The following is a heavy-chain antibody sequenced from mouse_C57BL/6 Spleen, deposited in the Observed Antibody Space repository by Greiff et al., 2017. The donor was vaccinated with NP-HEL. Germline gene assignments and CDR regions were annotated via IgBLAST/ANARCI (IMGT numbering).Heavy chain of an antibody. D-gene: IGHD2-3*01. Sequence: QVQLQQSGTELVKPGASVKLSCKASGYTFTSYWMHWVKQRPGQGLEWIGNINPSNGGTNYNEKFKSKATLTVDKSSSTAYMQLSSLTSEDSAVYYCAIYDGSYTRDYYAMDYWGQGTSVTVSS. J-gene: IGHJ4*01. CDR3: AIYDGSYTRDYYAMDY. CDR2: INPSNGGT. CDR1: GYTFTSYW. V-gene: IGHV1-53*01.